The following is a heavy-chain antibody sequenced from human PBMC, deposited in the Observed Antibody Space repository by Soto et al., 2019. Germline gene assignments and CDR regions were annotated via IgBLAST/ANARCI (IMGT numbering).Heavy chain of an antibody. J-gene: IGHJ4*02. CDR3: AHRRSGVRRWLPSQSLSFDY. D-gene: IGHD1-26*01. CDR1: GFSLSTSGVG. Sequence: QITLKESGPTLVKPTQTLTLTCTFSGFSLSTSGVGVGWIRQPPGKALEWLALIYWDDDKRYSPSLKSRLTITKDTSKNQVVLTMTNMDPVDTATYYCAHRRSGVRRWLPSQSLSFDYWGQGTLVTVSS. V-gene: IGHV2-5*02. CDR2: IYWDDDK.